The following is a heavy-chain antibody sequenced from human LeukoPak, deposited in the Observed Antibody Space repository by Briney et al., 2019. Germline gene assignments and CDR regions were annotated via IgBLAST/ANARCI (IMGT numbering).Heavy chain of an antibody. D-gene: IGHD3-10*01. CDR1: GGSISSYY. J-gene: IGHJ4*02. V-gene: IGHV4-4*07. Sequence: SETLSLTCTVSGGSISSYYWSWIRQPAGKGLEWIGRIYTSGSTNYNPSLKSRVTISVDTSKNQFSLKLSSVTAADTAVYYCARIRRGWFGGRYFDYWGQGTLVTVSS. CDR3: ARIRRGWFGGRYFDY. CDR2: IYTSGST.